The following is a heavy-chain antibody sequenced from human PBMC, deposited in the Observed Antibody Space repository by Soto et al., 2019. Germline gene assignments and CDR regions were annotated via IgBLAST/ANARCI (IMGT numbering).Heavy chain of an antibody. CDR1: GFTFSIYG. J-gene: IGHJ4*02. CDR2: IYSGGST. Sequence: GGSLRLSCAASGFTFSIYGMNWVRQAPGKGLEWVSVIYSGGSTYYADSVKGRFTISRDNSKNTLYLQMNSLRAEDTAVYYCARVRETYYYDSSGYYKPPSLFDYWGQGTLVTVSS. CDR3: ARVRETYYYDSSGYYKPPSLFDY. D-gene: IGHD3-22*01. V-gene: IGHV3-53*01.